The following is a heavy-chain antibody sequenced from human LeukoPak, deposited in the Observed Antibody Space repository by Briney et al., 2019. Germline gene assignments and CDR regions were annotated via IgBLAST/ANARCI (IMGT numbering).Heavy chain of an antibody. CDR1: GFTFSNYA. V-gene: IGHV3-30*04. D-gene: IGHD6-19*01. J-gene: IGHJ4*02. Sequence: PGGSLRLSCAASGFTFSNYALHWVRQTPGKGLDWVALISYEGNDKYYEDSVKGRFTISRDNSKNTLYLQMNSLRAEDTAVYYCAKDPVPSIAVAVTIDYWGQGTLVTVSS. CDR2: ISYEGNDK. CDR3: AKDPVPSIAVAVTIDY.